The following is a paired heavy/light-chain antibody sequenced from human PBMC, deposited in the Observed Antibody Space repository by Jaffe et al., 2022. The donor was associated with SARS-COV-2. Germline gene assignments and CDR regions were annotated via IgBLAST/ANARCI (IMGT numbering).Light chain of an antibody. CDR3: CSYALSSSFV. J-gene: IGLJ1*01. CDR2: EGN. CDR1: SADVGSHNL. V-gene: IGLV2-23*01. Sequence: QSALTQPASVSGSPGQSITISCTGTSADVGSHNLVSWYQQHPGKAPKLIIYEGNERPSGVSNRFSGSKSGDTASLAISGLQAEDEADYYCCSYALSSSFVFGTGTRVTVL.
Heavy chain of an antibody. CDR3: AKGLYSYGTSLIYLGHFDS. CDR2: ISGTGVPST. CDR1: GFTFSNYA. Sequence: EVQLLESGGGLVQPGGSLRLSCAASGFTFSNYAMSWVRQAPGKGLEWVSAISGTGVPSTFYADSVTGRFTISRDNSKNMLYLQMNSLRAEDTAVYYCAKGLYSYGTSLIYLGHFDSWGQGTLVTVSS. J-gene: IGHJ4*02. V-gene: IGHV3-23*01. D-gene: IGHD5-18*01.